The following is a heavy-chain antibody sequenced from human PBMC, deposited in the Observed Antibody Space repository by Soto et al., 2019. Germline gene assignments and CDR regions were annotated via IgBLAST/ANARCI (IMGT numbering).Heavy chain of an antibody. J-gene: IGHJ6*02. D-gene: IGHD3-3*01. V-gene: IGHV5-51*01. CDR1: SYSFSDFW. Sequence: VESLKISCNASSYSFSDFWIAWVRQTPWKGLEWMGAIFPPDSDTRYSPSFEGQVTISVDTSITTAYLEWSSLRASDTAIYYCARHEPSTILGVVLTAGMDVWGPGTTVTVSS. CDR3: ARHEPSTILGVVLTAGMDV. CDR2: IFPPDSDT.